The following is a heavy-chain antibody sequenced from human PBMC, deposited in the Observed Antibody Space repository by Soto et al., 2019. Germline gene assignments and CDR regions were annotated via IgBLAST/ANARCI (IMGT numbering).Heavy chain of an antibody. CDR1: GYTLTELS. V-gene: IGHV1-24*01. CDR2: FDPEDGET. CDR3: AKAHRAAAAKNWFDP. Sequence: ASVKVSCKVSGYTLTELSMHWVRQAPGKGLEWMGGFDPEDGETIYAQKFQGRVTMTEDTSTDTAYMELSSLRSEDTAVYYCAKAHRAAAAKNWFDPGRQETLVTVSS. J-gene: IGHJ5*02. D-gene: IGHD6-13*01.